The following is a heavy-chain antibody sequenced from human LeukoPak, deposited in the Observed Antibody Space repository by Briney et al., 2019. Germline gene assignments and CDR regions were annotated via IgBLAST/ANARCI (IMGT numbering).Heavy chain of an antibody. V-gene: IGHV3-72*01. CDR3: ARVRYCSSTTCRGAFGI. CDR2: TRNKANSYTT. D-gene: IGHD2-2*01. CDR1: GFTFRDHY. J-gene: IGHJ3*02. Sequence: HPGGSLRLSCAASGFTFRDHYMDWVLQAPGKGLEWVGRTRNKANSYTTEYAASVKDRFTISRDDSEKSLYLQMNSLKTEDTAVYYCARVRYCSSTTCRGAFGIWGQGTMVTVSS.